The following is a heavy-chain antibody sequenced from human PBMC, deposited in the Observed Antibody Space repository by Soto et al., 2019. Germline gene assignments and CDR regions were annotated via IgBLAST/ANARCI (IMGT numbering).Heavy chain of an antibody. CDR1: GYTFTSYG. Sequence: ASVKVSCKASGYTFTSYGISWVRQAPGQGLEWMGWISAYNGNTNYAQKLQGRVTMTTDTSTCPAYMELRSLRSDDTAVYYCASDERDSCSGCDCFYFDYWGQVTLVTVSS. CDR3: ASDERDSCSGCDCFYFDY. V-gene: IGHV1-18*01. CDR2: ISAYNGNT. D-gene: IGHD2-15*01. J-gene: IGHJ4*02.